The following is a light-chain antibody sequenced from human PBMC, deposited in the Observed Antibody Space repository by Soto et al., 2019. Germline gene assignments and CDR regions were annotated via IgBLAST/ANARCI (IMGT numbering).Light chain of an antibody. CDR3: SSYTASGTPV. CDR2: EVS. CDR1: SSDVGGYNY. J-gene: IGLJ3*02. Sequence: QSALTQPASVSGSPGQSITISCTGTSSDVGGYNYLSWYQQHPGKAPKVMIYEVSNRPSGVSNRFSGSKSGNTASLTISGLQAEVEAEYFCSSYTASGTPVFGGGTKLTVL. V-gene: IGLV2-14*01.